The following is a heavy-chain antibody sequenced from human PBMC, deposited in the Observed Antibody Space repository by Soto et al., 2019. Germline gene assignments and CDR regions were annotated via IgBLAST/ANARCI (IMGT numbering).Heavy chain of an antibody. CDR3: ARQLAYCGGDCYTEPIEY. CDR1: GYTFINYY. V-gene: IGHV1-2*02. Sequence: ASVKVSCKASGYTFINYYIHWVRQAPGQGLEWMGWVNPRSGDTNYAQKFQGRVTMTRDTSISTAYMELSRLRSDDTAVYYCARQLAYCGGDCYTEPIEYWGQGALVTVSS. D-gene: IGHD2-21*02. CDR2: VNPRSGDT. J-gene: IGHJ4*02.